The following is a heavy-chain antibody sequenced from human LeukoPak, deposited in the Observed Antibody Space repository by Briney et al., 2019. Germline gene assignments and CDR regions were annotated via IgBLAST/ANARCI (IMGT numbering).Heavy chain of an antibody. CDR2: MNPNSGNT. CDR1: GYTFTSSD. Sequence: ASVKVSCKASGYTFTSSDINWVRQAPGQGLEWMGWMNPNSGNTGYAQKFQGRVTMTRNTSISTAYMELSSLRSEDTAVYYCARSEDYTADAFDIWGQGTMVTVSS. D-gene: IGHD4-11*01. CDR3: ARSEDYTADAFDI. J-gene: IGHJ3*02. V-gene: IGHV1-8*01.